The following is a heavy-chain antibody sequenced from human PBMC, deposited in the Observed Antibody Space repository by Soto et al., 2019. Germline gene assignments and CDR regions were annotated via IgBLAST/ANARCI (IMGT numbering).Heavy chain of an antibody. CDR2: IIPIFASA. J-gene: IGHJ4*02. Sequence: QVQLVQSGAEVKKPGSSVKVSCEASGSIFSRYAMSWVRQAPGEGLEWMGGIIPIFASANFAQKFQGRVTITADESTSTVYMELNSLTYEDTAIFYCARGGIRGTPMDYWGQGTLVTVSS. CDR1: GSIFSRYA. D-gene: IGHD3-16*01. CDR3: ARGGIRGTPMDY. V-gene: IGHV1-69*12.